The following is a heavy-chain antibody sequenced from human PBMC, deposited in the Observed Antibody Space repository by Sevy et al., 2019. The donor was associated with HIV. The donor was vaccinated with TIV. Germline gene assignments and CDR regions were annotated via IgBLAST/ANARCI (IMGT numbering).Heavy chain of an antibody. CDR3: AKDRVVVVPAAPGLGYYYGMDV. J-gene: IGHJ6*02. CDR2: IRYDGSNK. Sequence: GGSLRLSCAASGFTFNYYGMYWVRQAPGKVLEWVSFIRYDGSNKDYADSVKGRFTISRDNSKNTVYLQMTSLRGEDTDVYHCAKDRVVVVPAAPGLGYYYGMDVWGQGTTVTVSS. D-gene: IGHD2-2*01. V-gene: IGHV3-30*02. CDR1: GFTFNYYG.